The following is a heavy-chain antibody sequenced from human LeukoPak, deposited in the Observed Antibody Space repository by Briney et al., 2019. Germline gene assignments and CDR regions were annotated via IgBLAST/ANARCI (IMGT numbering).Heavy chain of an antibody. J-gene: IGHJ3*02. CDR2: IYHSGST. D-gene: IGHD2-2*01. CDR3: ASHCSSTSCYVFGAFDI. V-gene: IGHV4-4*02. Sequence: SETLSLTCAVSGGSISSSNWWSWVRQPPGKGLEWIGEIYHSGSTNYNPSLKSRVTISVDKSKNQFSLKLSSVTAADTAVYYCASHCSSTSCYVFGAFDIWGQGTMVTVSS. CDR1: GGSISSSNW.